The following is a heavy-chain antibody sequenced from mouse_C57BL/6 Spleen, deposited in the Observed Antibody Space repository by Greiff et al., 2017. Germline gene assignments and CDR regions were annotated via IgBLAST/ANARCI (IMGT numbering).Heavy chain of an antibody. Sequence: EVKLMESGGDLVKPGGSLTLSCAASGFTFSSYGMSWVRQTPDKRLEWVATISSGGSYTYYPDSVKGRFTISRDNAKNTLYLQMSSLKSEDTAMYYCARQGITTVVVPFDYWGQGTTLTVSS. CDR2: ISSGGSYT. J-gene: IGHJ2*01. V-gene: IGHV5-6*01. D-gene: IGHD1-1*01. CDR3: ARQGITTVVVPFDY. CDR1: GFTFSSYG.